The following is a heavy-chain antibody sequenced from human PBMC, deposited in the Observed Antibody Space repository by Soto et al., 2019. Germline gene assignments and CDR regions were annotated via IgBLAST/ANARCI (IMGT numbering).Heavy chain of an antibody. J-gene: IGHJ6*02. D-gene: IGHD3-3*01. CDR2: INPNSGGT. V-gene: IGHV1-2*04. CDR1: GYTFTGYY. CDR3: ARFFWSGYLYGMDV. Sequence: ASVKVSCKASGYTFTGYYMHWVRQAPGQGLEWMGWINPNSGGTNYAQKFQGWVTMTRDTSISTAYMELSRLRSDDTAVYYCARFFWSGYLYGMDVSGQGTTVTVSS.